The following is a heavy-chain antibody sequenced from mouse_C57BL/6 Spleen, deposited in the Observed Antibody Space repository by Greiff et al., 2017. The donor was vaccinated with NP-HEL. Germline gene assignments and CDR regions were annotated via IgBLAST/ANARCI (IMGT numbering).Heavy chain of an antibody. CDR1: GYTFTSYG. D-gene: IGHD2-3*01. CDR2: IYPRSGNT. J-gene: IGHJ4*01. Sequence: QVQLKESGAELARPGASVKLSCKASGYTFTSYGISWVKQRTGQGLEWIGEIYPRSGNTYYNEKFKGKATLTADKSSSTAYMELRSLTSEDSAVYFGARDGYDGYSYYYAMDYWGQGTSVTVSS. CDR3: ARDGYDGYSYYYAMDY. V-gene: IGHV1-81*01.